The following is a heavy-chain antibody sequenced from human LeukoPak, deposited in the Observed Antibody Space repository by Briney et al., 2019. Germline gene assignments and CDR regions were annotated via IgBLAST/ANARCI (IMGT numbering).Heavy chain of an antibody. CDR1: GGSISSYY. J-gene: IGHJ4*02. D-gene: IGHD6-19*01. CDR2: IYYSGST. CDR3: ARESGYSSGWYSLVDY. V-gene: IGHV4-59*01. Sequence: SETLSLTCTVSGGSISSYYWSWIRQPPGKGLEWIGYIYYSGSTNYNPSLKSRVTISVDTSKNQFSLKLSSVTAADTAVYYCARESGYSSGWYSLVDYWGQGTLVPVSS.